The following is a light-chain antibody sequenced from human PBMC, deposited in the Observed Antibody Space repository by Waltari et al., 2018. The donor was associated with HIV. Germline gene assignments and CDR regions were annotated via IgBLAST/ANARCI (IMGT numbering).Light chain of an antibody. CDR2: DAS. CDR1: QSVSSY. CDR3: QQRSNWRGFT. V-gene: IGKV3-11*01. Sequence: EIVLTQSPATLSLSPEERDTLSCRASQSVSSYLAWYHQKPGQAPRLLIYDASNRATGITARFSGSGSGTDFTRIISSLEPEDFAVYYCQQRSNWRGFTFGPGTKVYIK. J-gene: IGKJ3*01.